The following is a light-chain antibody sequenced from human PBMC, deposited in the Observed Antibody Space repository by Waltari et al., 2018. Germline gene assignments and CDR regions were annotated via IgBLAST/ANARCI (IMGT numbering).Light chain of an antibody. Sequence: SYELTQPPSVSVSPGQRATITCSADNLGRKYVCWCQQKAGQSPVLVMYQDSNRPSRIPDRFSGSNSGNTATLTISETQTMDEADYYCQAWDSSSVVFGGGTKLTVL. J-gene: IGLJ3*02. CDR3: QAWDSSSVV. V-gene: IGLV3-1*01. CDR1: NLGRKY. CDR2: QDS.